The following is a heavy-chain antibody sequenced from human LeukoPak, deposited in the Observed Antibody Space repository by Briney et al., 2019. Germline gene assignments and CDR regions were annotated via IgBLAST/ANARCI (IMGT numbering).Heavy chain of an antibody. CDR1: GFTFSSYA. J-gene: IGHJ4*02. D-gene: IGHD6-19*01. V-gene: IGHV3-23*01. CDR3: AKYSSGWCFEY. CDR2: ISASGGST. Sequence: GGSLRLSCAASGFTFSSYAMSWVRQAPGRGLEWVSGISASGGSTYYADSVKGRFTISRDNSKNTLYLQMNSLRAEDTAVYYCAKYSSGWCFEYWGQGTLVTVSS.